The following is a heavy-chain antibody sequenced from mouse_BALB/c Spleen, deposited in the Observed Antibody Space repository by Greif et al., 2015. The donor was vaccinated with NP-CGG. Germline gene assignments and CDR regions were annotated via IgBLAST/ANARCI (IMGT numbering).Heavy chain of an antibody. J-gene: IGHJ2*01. CDR3: TNWDFDY. D-gene: IGHD4-1*01. CDR1: GYTFTDYE. Sequence: VQLQQSGAELVRPGASVTLSCKASGYTFTDYEMHWVKQTPVHGLEWIGAIDPETGGTAYNQKFKGKATLAADKSSSTAYMELRSLTSEDSAVYYCTNWDFDYWGQGTTLTVSS. V-gene: IGHV1-15*01. CDR2: IDPETGGT.